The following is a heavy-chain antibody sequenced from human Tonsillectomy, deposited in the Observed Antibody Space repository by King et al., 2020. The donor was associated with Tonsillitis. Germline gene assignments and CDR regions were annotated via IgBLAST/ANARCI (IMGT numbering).Heavy chain of an antibody. CDR3: ARPGYLDSGGSYALGDAFDI. J-gene: IGHJ3*02. CDR1: GYSISSGFY. Sequence: QLQESGPGLVKPPETLSLTCVVSGYSISSGFYWGWVRQPPGKGLEWIGSLFHSGSPYYNPSLKSRVTISVDTSKNQFSLKLSSVTAADTAGYYCARPGYLDSGGSYALGDAFDIWGQGTMVTVSS. V-gene: IGHV4-38-2*01. D-gene: IGHD3-22*01. CDR2: LFHSGSP.